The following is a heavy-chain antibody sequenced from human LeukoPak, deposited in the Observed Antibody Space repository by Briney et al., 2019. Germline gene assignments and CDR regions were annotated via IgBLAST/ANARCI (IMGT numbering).Heavy chain of an antibody. CDR2: IYYSGST. CDR3: ARDSRIAAAGTGY. CDR1: GGSISSYY. D-gene: IGHD6-13*01. J-gene: IGHJ4*02. V-gene: IGHV4-59*12. Sequence: SETLSLTCTVSGGSISSYYWSWIRQPPGKGLEGIGYIYYSGSTNYNPSLKSRVTISVDTSKNQFSLKLSSVTAADTAVYYCARDSRIAAAGTGYWGQGTLVTVSS.